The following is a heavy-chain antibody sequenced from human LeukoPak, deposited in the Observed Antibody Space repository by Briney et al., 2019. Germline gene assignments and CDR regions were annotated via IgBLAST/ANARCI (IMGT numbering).Heavy chain of an antibody. J-gene: IGHJ4*02. Sequence: GGSLRLSCAASGFIFSNYAMSWVRQAPGKGLEWVSVIVGSGDSTYYADSVKGRFTISRDNSKNTLYLQMNSLSAEDTAVYYCAKGRGSANSGSNYWGQGTQVTVSS. CDR1: GFIFSNYA. CDR2: IVGSGDST. D-gene: IGHD1-26*01. CDR3: AKGRGSANSGSNY. V-gene: IGHV3-23*01.